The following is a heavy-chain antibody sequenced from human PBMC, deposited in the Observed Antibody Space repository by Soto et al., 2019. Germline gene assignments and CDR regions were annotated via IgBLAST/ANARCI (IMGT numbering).Heavy chain of an antibody. CDR2: IYYSGST. CDR3: ARHGPGYCSSTSCYQGINWFDP. D-gene: IGHD2-2*01. Sequence: PSETLSLTCTVSGGSISSSSYYWGWIRQPPGKGLEWIGSIYYSGSTYYNPSLKSRVTISVDTSKNQFSLKLSSVTAADTAVYYCARHGPGYCSSTSCYQGINWFDPWGQGTLVTVS. CDR1: GGSISSSSYY. J-gene: IGHJ5*02. V-gene: IGHV4-39*01.